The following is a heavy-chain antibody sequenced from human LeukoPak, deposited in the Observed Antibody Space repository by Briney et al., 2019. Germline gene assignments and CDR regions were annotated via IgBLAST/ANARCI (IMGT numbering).Heavy chain of an antibody. D-gene: IGHD1-14*01. J-gene: IGHJ3*02. CDR1: GGSISSSSYY. Sequence: SGPGLVKPSETLSLTCTVSGGSISSSSYYWGWIRQPPGKGLEWIGSIYYSGSTYYNPSLKSRVTISVDTSKNQFSLKLSSVTAADTAVYYCARHDTTCNAFDIWGQGTMVTVSS. V-gene: IGHV4-39*01. CDR3: ARHDTTCNAFDI. CDR2: IYYSGST.